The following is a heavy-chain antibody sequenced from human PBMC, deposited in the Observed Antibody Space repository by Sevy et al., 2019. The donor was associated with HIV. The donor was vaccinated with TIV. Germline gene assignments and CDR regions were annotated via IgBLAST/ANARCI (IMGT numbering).Heavy chain of an antibody. CDR3: AKVVDSSSWYPH. D-gene: IGHD6-13*01. J-gene: IGHJ4*02. CDR1: GFTFSSYA. CDR2: LSGSGGST. Sequence: GGSLRLSCAASGFTFSSYAMSWVRLAPGKGLEWVSALSGSGGSTDYADSVKGRFTISRDNSKNTLYLQMNSLRAEDTAVYYCAKVVDSSSWYPHWGQGTLVTVSS. V-gene: IGHV3-23*01.